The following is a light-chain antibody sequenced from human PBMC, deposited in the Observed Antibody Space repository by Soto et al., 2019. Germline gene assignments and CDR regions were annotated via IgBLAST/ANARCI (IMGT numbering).Light chain of an antibody. CDR1: QSISAW. V-gene: IGKV1-5*01. Sequence: DIQMTQSPSTLSASVGDRVSINCRASQSISAWLAWYQQKPGKAPKLLIYAASTLQSGVPSRFSGSGSGTDFTLTISCLQSEDFATYYCQQYYSYPRTFGQGTKVDIK. CDR2: AAS. CDR3: QQYYSYPRT. J-gene: IGKJ1*01.